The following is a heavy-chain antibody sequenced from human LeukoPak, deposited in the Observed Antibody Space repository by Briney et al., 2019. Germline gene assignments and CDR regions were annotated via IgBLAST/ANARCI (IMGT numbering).Heavy chain of an antibody. Sequence: TSETLSLTCAVYGGSFSGYYWSWIRQPPGKGLEWIGEINHSGSTNYNPSLKSRVTISVDTSKNQFSLKLSSVTAADTAVYYCARANRYFGFDYWGQGTLVTVSS. D-gene: IGHD3-9*01. J-gene: IGHJ4*02. CDR3: ARANRYFGFDY. CDR1: GGSFSGYY. V-gene: IGHV4-34*01. CDR2: INHSGST.